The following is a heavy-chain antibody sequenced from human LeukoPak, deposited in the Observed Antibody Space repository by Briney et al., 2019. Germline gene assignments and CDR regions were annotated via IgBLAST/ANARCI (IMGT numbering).Heavy chain of an antibody. J-gene: IGHJ5*02. CDR2: IYPGDSDT. CDR3: ARHEYSSSWWNWFDP. D-gene: IGHD6-13*01. V-gene: IGHV5-51*01. CDR1: GYSFTSYW. Sequence: GESLKISCKGSGYSFTSYWIGWVRQMPGKGLEWMGIIYPGDSDTRYSPSFQGRVTISADKSISTAYLQWSSLKASDTAVYYCARHEYSSSWWNWFDPWGQGTLVTVSS.